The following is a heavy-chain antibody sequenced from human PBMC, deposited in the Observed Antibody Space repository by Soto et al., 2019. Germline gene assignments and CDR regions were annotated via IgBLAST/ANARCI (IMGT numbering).Heavy chain of an antibody. CDR1: GVSFNDYA. Sequence: QVQLVQSGAEVKKPGSSVRVSCKASGVSFNDYAITWVRQAPGQGLEWLGGIIPIIGSTNYAQKFQGRVTVTADESLNTAYMELNTLRADDTAIYYCAIDLGYSFGRGLDSWGQGTPVTVSS. CDR2: IIPIIGST. V-gene: IGHV1-69*01. D-gene: IGHD5-18*01. CDR3: AIDLGYSFGRGLDS. J-gene: IGHJ4*02.